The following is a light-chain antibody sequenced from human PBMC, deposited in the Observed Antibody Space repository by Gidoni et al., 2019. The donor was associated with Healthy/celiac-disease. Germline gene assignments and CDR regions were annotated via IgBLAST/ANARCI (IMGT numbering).Light chain of an antibody. Sequence: QSVLTQPPSASGTPGQRVTISCSGRSPNIGSNYVYWYQQLPGTAPKLLIYRNNQRPSGVPDRFSGSKSGTSASLAISGLRSEDEADYYCAAWDDSLSGPRVFGGGTKLTVL. J-gene: IGLJ3*02. CDR1: SPNIGSNY. V-gene: IGLV1-47*01. CDR3: AAWDDSLSGPRV. CDR2: RNN.